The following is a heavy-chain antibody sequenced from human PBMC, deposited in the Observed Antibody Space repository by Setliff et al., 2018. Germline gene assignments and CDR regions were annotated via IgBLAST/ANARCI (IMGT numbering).Heavy chain of an antibody. CDR1: GLTVSNDF. V-gene: IGHV3-53*01. Sequence: PGGPLRLSCVVSGLTVSNDFMGWVRQAPGKGLEWVSVIYNIGETRYADSVKGRFTISRDKSKNTLYLHLSSLRVEDTATYYCARDRGGTNPWFDFWGQGTQVTVYS. D-gene: IGHD3-10*01. CDR3: ARDRGGTNPWFDF. CDR2: IYNIGET. J-gene: IGHJ5*01.